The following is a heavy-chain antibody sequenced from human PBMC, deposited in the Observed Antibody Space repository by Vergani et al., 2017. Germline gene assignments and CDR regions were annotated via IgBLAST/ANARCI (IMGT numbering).Heavy chain of an antibody. J-gene: IGHJ5*02. Sequence: EVQLEESGGGLVLPGRSLRLSCVASGFTSAGYAMHWVRQAPGKGLEWVSGISWNSNSIGYAGSVKGRFTISRDNAKNSLYLQMNSLRADDTALYYCAKDLGTSSGGGWFDPWGQGTLVTVSS. CDR2: ISWNSNSI. CDR1: GFTSAGYA. D-gene: IGHD6-6*01. CDR3: AKDLGTSSGGGWFDP. V-gene: IGHV3-9*02.